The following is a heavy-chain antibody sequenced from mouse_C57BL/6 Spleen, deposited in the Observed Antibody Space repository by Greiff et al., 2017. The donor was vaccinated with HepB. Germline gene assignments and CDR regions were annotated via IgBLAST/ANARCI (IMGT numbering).Heavy chain of an antibody. D-gene: IGHD2-1*01. J-gene: IGHJ4*01. Sequence: QVQLQQSGAELVKPGASVKISCKASGYAFSSYWMNWVKQRPGKGLEWIGKIYPGDGDTNSNGKFKGKATLTADKSSSTAYMQLSSLTSEDSAVYFCAREGGGNYDDYYAMDYWGQGTSVTVSS. CDR2: IYPGDGDT. V-gene: IGHV1-80*01. CDR3: AREGGGNYDDYYAMDY. CDR1: GYAFSSYW.